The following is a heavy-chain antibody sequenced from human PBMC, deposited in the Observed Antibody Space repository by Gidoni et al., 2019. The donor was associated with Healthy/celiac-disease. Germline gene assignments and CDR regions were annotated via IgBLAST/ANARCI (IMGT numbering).Heavy chain of an antibody. V-gene: IGHV3-23*01. CDR3: AKDRSSGCYFDY. D-gene: IGHD6-19*01. CDR1: GFTFSSYA. CDR2: ISGSGGST. Sequence: EVPLLESGGGLVQPGGSLRLSCAASGFTFSSYAMSWVRQAPGKGLEWVSAISGSGGSTYYADSVKGRFTISRDNSKNTLYLQMNSLRAEDTAVYYCAKDRSSGCYFDYWGQGTLVTVSS. J-gene: IGHJ4*02.